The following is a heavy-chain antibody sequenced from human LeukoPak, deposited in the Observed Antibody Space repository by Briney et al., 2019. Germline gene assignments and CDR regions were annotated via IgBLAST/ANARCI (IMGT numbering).Heavy chain of an antibody. CDR3: ARTGGYYYDSSGEFDY. CDR1: GFTFSSYP. J-gene: IGHJ4*02. V-gene: IGHV3-23*01. CDR2: ISGSGGST. D-gene: IGHD3-22*01. Sequence: GGSLRLSCAASGFTFSSYPMSWVRQAPGKGLEWVSAISGSGGSTYYADSVKGRFTISRDNSKNTLYLQMNSLRAEDTAVYYCARTGGYYYDSSGEFDYWGQGTLVTVSS.